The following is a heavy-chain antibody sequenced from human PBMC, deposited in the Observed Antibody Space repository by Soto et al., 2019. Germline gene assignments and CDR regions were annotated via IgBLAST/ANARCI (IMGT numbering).Heavy chain of an antibody. CDR3: AKERLARGADY. CDR1: GFAFANYA. CDR2: IGRGGGST. D-gene: IGHD6-6*01. Sequence: EVQLLDSGGDSVQPGGSLRLSCAASGFAFANYAMTWVRQASGKGLEWVSTIGRGGGSTYYADSVRGRFTISRDNSKNTVYLQMNSLRAEDTAVYFCAKERLARGADYWGQGTLVTVSS. J-gene: IGHJ4*02. V-gene: IGHV3-23*01.